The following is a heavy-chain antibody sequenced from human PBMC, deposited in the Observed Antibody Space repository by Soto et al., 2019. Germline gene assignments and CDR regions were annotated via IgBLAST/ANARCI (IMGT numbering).Heavy chain of an antibody. J-gene: IGHJ5*02. CDR2: IIRIFGTA. CDR3: ASETFLDTAIPTPKYNWFGP. CDR1: GGTFSSYA. V-gene: IGHV1-69*01. D-gene: IGHD5-18*01. Sequence: QVQLVQSGAEVKKPGSSVKVSCKASGGTFSSYAISWLRRAPGQGLEWMGGIIRIFGTANYAQKFQGRVTITADESTSTAYMELSSLRSEDTAVYYCASETFLDTAIPTPKYNWFGPWGQGALVTVSS.